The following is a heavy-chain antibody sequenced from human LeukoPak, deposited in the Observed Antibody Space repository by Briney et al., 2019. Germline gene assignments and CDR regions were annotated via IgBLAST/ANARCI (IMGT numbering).Heavy chain of an antibody. CDR3: ARDLGYSGYDSNFDY. D-gene: IGHD5-12*01. J-gene: IGHJ4*02. CDR1: GFTFSSYW. V-gene: IGHV3-7*01. Sequence: GGSLRLSCAASGFTFSSYWMSWVRQAPGKGLEWVANIKHDGSEKYYVDSVKGRFTISRDNAKNSLYLQMNSLRAEDTAVYYCARDLGYSGYDSNFDYWGQGTLVTVSS. CDR2: IKHDGSEK.